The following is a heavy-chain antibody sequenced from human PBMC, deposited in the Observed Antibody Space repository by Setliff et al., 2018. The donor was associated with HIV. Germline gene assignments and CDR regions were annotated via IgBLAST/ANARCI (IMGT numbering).Heavy chain of an antibody. CDR1: GFSLSTSGMC. J-gene: IGHJ6*02. D-gene: IGHD6-19*01. CDR3: AREGSGWYLTSYYYYGMDV. Sequence: SGPTLVNPPQTLTLTCTFSGFSLSTSGMCVSWIHQPPGKALEWLARIDWDDDKYYSTSLKTRLTISKDTSKNQVVLTMTNMDPEDTAVYYCAREGSGWYLTSYYYYGMDVWGQGTTVTVSS. CDR2: IDWDDDK. V-gene: IGHV2-70*02.